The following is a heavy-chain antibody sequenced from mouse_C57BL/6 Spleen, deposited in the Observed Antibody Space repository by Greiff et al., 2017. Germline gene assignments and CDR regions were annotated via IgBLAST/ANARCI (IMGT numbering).Heavy chain of an antibody. V-gene: IGHV3-6*01. J-gene: IGHJ4*01. CDR3: ARGGTLLSMDY. CDR2: ISYDGSN. CDR1: GYSITSGYY. Sequence: DVQLQESGPGLVKPSQSLSLTCSVTGYSITSGYYWNWIRQFPGNKLEWMGYISYDGSNNYNPSLKNRISITRDTSKNQFFLKLNSVTTEDTATYYCARGGTLLSMDYWGQGTSVTVSS. D-gene: IGHD2-10*01.